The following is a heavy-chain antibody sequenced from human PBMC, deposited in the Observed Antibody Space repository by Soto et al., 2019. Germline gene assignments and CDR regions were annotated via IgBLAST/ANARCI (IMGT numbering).Heavy chain of an antibody. J-gene: IGHJ4*02. V-gene: IGHV3-30*18. Sequence: HVQLVESGGGVVQPGRSLRLSCAASGFTFSSYGMHWVRQAPGKGLEWVAVISYDGSNKYYADSVKGRFTISRDNSKNTLYLQMNSLRAEDTAVYYCAKDKYTYSGYDYGGVDYWGQGTLVTVSS. CDR1: GFTFSSYG. CDR2: ISYDGSNK. CDR3: AKDKYTYSGYDYGGVDY. D-gene: IGHD5-12*01.